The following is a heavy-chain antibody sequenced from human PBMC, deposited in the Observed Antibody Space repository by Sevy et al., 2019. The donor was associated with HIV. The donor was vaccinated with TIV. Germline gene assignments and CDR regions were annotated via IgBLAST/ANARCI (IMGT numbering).Heavy chain of an antibody. Sequence: GGSLRLSCAASGFTFSDYYMSWIRQAPGKGLEWVSYMSSGTSYTNYASPVKGRFTIPRDNAKNSRYLQMNSLRAEDTAVYYCARDRRNYGGQYFDYGGQGTLVTVSS. V-gene: IGHV3-11*06. CDR3: ARDRRNYGGQYFDY. D-gene: IGHD1-7*01. J-gene: IGHJ4*02. CDR1: GFTFSDYY. CDR2: MSSGTSYT.